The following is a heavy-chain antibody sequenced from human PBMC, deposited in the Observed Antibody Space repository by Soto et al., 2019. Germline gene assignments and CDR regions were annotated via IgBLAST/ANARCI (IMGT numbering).Heavy chain of an antibody. V-gene: IGHV3-74*01. J-gene: IGHJ4*01. CDR3: ARDFEY. CDR1: GFTFSTFW. CDR2: INYDGTST. Sequence: EVQLVESGGGLVQPGGSLRLSCEASGFTFSTFWMHWVRQAPGKGLVWVSRINYDGTSTYYADSVKGRVTISRDNAKNTLYLQLNSLRPEDTAVYYCARDFEYWGQEPWSPSPQ.